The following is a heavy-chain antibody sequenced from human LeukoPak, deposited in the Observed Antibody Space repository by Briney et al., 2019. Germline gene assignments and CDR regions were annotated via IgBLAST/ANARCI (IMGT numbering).Heavy chain of an antibody. J-gene: IGHJ4*02. CDR1: GGSFSGYY. V-gene: IGHV4-34*01. Sequence: PSETPSLTCAVYGGSFSGYYWSWIRQPPGKGLEWIGEINHSGSTNYNPSLKSRVTISVDTSKNQFSLKLSSVTAADTAVYYCARPHARIAAAGTYFDYWGRGTLVTVSS. CDR2: INHSGST. CDR3: ARPHARIAAAGTYFDY. D-gene: IGHD6-13*01.